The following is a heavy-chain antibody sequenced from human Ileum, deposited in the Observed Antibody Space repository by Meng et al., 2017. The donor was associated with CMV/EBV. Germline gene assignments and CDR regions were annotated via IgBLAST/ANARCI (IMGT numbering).Heavy chain of an antibody. CDR1: GFTFSISA. V-gene: IGHV3-23*01. CDR2: ISGSGDNT. CDR3: AKVYDSSPYNHFFDY. Sequence: SGFTFSISAMGWGSRAPGKGLEWVSSISGSGDNTFYADSVKGRFTISRDNSRNTLHLQMNSLRAEDTAIYYCAKVYDSSPYNHFFDYWGQGTLVTVSS. D-gene: IGHD3-22*01. J-gene: IGHJ4*02.